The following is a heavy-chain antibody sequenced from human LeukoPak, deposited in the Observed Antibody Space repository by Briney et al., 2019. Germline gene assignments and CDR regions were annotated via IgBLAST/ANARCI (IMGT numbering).Heavy chain of an antibody. V-gene: IGHV4-38-2*01. Sequence: PSETLSLTCAVSGYSISNAYYWGWIRQPPGKGLEWIASMYHSGSTYYNPSLKSRVTISVYTSKNQFSLKLNSVTAADTAVYYCVRHPRYSTGWAIDYWGQGTLVTVSS. J-gene: IGHJ4*02. CDR2: MYHSGST. CDR1: GYSISNAYY. CDR3: VRHPRYSTGWAIDY. D-gene: IGHD6-19*01.